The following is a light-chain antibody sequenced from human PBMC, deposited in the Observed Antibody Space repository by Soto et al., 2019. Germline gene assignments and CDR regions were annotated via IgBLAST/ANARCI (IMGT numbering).Light chain of an antibody. CDR3: QQYNTYRT. J-gene: IGKJ1*01. CDR1: QSINTW. Sequence: DIQMTQSPSTLSASVGDRVTITCRASQSINTWLAWYQQTPGTAPKLLIYKASTLQSGVPSRFSGSGSGTEFTLTISSLQPDDFATYYYQQYNTYRTFGQGTKVEI. V-gene: IGKV1-5*03. CDR2: KAS.